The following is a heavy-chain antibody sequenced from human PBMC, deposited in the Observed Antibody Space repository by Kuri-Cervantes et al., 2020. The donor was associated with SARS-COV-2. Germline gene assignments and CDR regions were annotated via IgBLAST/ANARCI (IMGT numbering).Heavy chain of an antibody. CDR2: IYYSGST. J-gene: IGHJ3*02. D-gene: IGHD2-15*01. CDR1: SGSISSSSYY. Sequence: GSLRLSCTVSSGSISSSSYYWGWIRQPPGKGLEWIGSIYYSGSTYYNPSLKSRVTISVDTSKNQFSLKLSSVTAADTAVYYCARPNCSGGSCYLAFDIWGQGTMVTVSS. CDR3: ARPNCSGGSCYLAFDI. V-gene: IGHV4-39*01.